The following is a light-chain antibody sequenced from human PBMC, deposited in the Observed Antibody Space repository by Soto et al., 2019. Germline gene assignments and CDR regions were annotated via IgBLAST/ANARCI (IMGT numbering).Light chain of an antibody. Sequence: QSVLTQPPPVSGAPGQRITISCTGSSSNIGAGYDVHWYQQLPGTAPKLLIYDNTNRPSGFSNRFSGSKSGNTASLTISGLQAEDEADYYCCSYAGSTTHYVFGTGTKVTVL. V-gene: IGLV1-40*01. CDR2: DNT. CDR1: SSNIGAGYD. J-gene: IGLJ1*01. CDR3: CSYAGSTTHYV.